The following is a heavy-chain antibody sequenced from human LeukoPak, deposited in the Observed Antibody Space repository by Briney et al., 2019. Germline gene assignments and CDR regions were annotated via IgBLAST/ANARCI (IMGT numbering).Heavy chain of an antibody. CDR3: AREYLGGVYFDY. Sequence: GSLRLSCAASAFTFSRNAMHWVRQAPGKGLEWVAVISYDGSNKYYADSVKGRFTISRDNSENTLYLQMNSLRAEDTAVYYCAREYLGGVYFDYWGQGTLVTVSS. CDR1: AFTFSRNA. J-gene: IGHJ4*02. D-gene: IGHD2-2*01. CDR2: ISYDGSNK. V-gene: IGHV3-30-3*01.